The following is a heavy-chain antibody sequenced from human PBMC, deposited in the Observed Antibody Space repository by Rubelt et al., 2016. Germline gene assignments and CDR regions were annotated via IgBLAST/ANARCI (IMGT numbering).Heavy chain of an antibody. D-gene: IGHD4-17*01. CDR2: ISGSGGST. CDR3: AKDLNFRTTVTTFFSY. J-gene: IGHJ4*02. CDR1: GFTFSSYA. Sequence: ESGGGLVQPGGSLRLSCAASGFTFSSYAMSWVRQAPGKGLEWVSAISGSGGSTYYADSVKGRFTISRDNSKNTLYLQMNSLRAEDTAVYYCAKDLNFRTTVTTFFSYWGQGTLATVSS. V-gene: IGHV3-23*01.